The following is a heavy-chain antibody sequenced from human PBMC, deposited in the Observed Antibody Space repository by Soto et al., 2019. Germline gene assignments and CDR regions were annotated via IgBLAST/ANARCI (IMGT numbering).Heavy chain of an antibody. D-gene: IGHD3-10*01. CDR2: INHSGST. CDR1: GGSFSGYY. V-gene: IGHV4-34*01. CDR3: ARAPYYYGSGSYYTA. J-gene: IGHJ5*02. Sequence: SETLSLTCAVYGGSFSGYYWSWIRQPPGKGLEWIGEINHSGSTNYNPSLKSRVTISVDTSKNQFSLKLSSVTAADTAVYYCARAPYYYGSGSYYTAWGQGTLVTVSS.